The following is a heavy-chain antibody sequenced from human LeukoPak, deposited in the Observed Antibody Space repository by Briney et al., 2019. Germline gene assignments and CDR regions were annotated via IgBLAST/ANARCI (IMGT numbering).Heavy chain of an antibody. CDR1: AFTFSSNR. Sequence: AGSLTLSSAAYAFTFSSNRMDWVPQAPGNGLEWFSLISSGSDSIYYADQVKGRVTISRDNATNSLYLQMNSLRAEDTAVYYCARQYCSGGSCYLTTDYWGQGTLVTVSS. J-gene: IGHJ4*02. D-gene: IGHD2-15*01. CDR2: ISSGSDSI. V-gene: IGHV3-21*01. CDR3: ARQYCSGGSCYLTTDY.